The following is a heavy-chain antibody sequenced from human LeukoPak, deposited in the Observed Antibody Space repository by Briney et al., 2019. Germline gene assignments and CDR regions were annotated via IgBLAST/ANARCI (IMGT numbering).Heavy chain of an antibody. CDR2: IYSGGST. CDR3: ARSKGSGSYRYFDY. Sequence: PGGSLRLSCAASGFTVSSNYISSVRQAPGKGLEWVSVIYSGGSTYYADSVKGRFTISRDNSKNTLYLQMNSLRAEDTAVYYCARSKGSGSYRYFDYWGQGTLVTVSS. D-gene: IGHD3-10*01. J-gene: IGHJ4*02. V-gene: IGHV3-66*01. CDR1: GFTVSSNY.